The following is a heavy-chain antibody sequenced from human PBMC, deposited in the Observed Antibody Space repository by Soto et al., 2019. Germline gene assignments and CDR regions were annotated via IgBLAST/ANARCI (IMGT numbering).Heavy chain of an antibody. V-gene: IGHV1-18*01. Sequence: QVQLIQSGAEVKRPGASLKVSCRASGYAFNTYGVSWVRQAPGQGLEWVGWISTSNGHTNLAQNFQGRVTLTTDTSTSTAYMELRSLTSDDTAVYYCVRDHPSAAPSFDLWGQGTLVTVSS. CDR2: ISTSNGHT. CDR3: VRDHPSAAPSFDL. J-gene: IGHJ4*02. D-gene: IGHD6-25*01. CDR1: GYAFNTYG.